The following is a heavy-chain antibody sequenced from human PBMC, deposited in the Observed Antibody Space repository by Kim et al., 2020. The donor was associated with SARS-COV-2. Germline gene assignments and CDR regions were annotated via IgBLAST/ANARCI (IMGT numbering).Heavy chain of an antibody. CDR2: LYADGRT. V-gene: IGHV3-53*01. D-gene: IGHD2-2*01. J-gene: IGHJ4*02. Sequence: GGSLRLSCAGSGFTVSSSYMTWVRQAPGKGLNWVSVLYADGRTHYADSVKGRFTISRDNSEITVYLQMNSLRAEDTAVYYCARGLGHCTSTTCHLPFDYWGQGTPVTFSS. CDR3: ARGLGHCTSTTCHLPFDY. CDR1: GFTVSSSY.